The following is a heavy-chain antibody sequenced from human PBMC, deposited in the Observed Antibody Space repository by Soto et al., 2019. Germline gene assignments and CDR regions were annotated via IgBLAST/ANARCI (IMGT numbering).Heavy chain of an antibody. CDR3: ARAVTWFGELS. CDR2: VNSDGSST. J-gene: IGHJ5*02. CDR1: GFTFSTYW. D-gene: IGHD3-10*01. V-gene: IGHV3-74*03. Sequence: PGGSLRLSCAASGFTFSTYWMDWVRQAPGKGLVWVSRVNSDGSSTTYADSVKGRFTISRDNAKNTLYLQMNSLRAEDTAVYFCARAVTWFGELSWGQGTLVTVSS.